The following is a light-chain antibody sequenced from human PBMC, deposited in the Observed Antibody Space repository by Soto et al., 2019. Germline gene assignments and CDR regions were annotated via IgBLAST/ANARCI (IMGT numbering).Light chain of an antibody. V-gene: IGKV3-20*01. CDR1: QSVSSSY. Sequence: EIVLTQSPGPLSLSPGERATLSCRASQSVSSSYLAWYQQNPGQATRLLIYGASSTATGIPDSFSGSGSGMDCTLAIGRLESEDVEEYDCQCYGRSPWTGGQGTKVEIK. CDR2: GAS. CDR3: QCYGRSPWT. J-gene: IGKJ1*01.